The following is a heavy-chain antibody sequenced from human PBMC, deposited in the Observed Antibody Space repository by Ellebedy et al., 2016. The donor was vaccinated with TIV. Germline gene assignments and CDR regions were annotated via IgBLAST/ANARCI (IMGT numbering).Heavy chain of an antibody. D-gene: IGHD2-21*02. V-gene: IGHV3-23*01. Sequence: GESLKISCAASGFTFSSYAMSWVRQAPGKGLEWVSTISASGLSTYSADSVKGRFTISRGNSKNTLYLQMNSLRVEDTAVYYCAKDAVVATAQQGYLESWGQGTLVTVSS. CDR2: ISASGLST. CDR3: AKDAVVATAQQGYLES. CDR1: GFTFSSYA. J-gene: IGHJ4*02.